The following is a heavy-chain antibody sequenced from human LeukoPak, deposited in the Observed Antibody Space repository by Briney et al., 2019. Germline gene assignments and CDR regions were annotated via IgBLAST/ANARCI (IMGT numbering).Heavy chain of an antibody. Sequence: GGSLRLSCAASGFTFSSYAMSWVRQAPGKRLEWVSSISGSGGSTYYADSVKGRFTISRDNSKNTLYLQMNSLRAEDTAVYYCAKDQDIVVVPAAQDWGQGTLVTVSS. D-gene: IGHD2-2*01. CDR2: ISGSGGST. CDR3: AKDQDIVVVPAAQD. J-gene: IGHJ4*02. CDR1: GFTFSSYA. V-gene: IGHV3-23*01.